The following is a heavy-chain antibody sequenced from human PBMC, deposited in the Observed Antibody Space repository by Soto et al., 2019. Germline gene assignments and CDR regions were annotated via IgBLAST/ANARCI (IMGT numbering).Heavy chain of an antibody. Sequence: QLQLQESGPGLVKPSETLSLTCTVSGGSISSSSYYWGWIRQPPGKGLEWIGSIYYSGSTYYNPSLKTRVTISVDTSKNQFSLKLSSVTAADTAVYYCARHFDYYGSGSYRLGFDYWGQGTLVTVSS. D-gene: IGHD3-10*01. CDR2: IYYSGST. CDR1: GGSISSSSYY. V-gene: IGHV4-39*01. J-gene: IGHJ4*02. CDR3: ARHFDYYGSGSYRLGFDY.